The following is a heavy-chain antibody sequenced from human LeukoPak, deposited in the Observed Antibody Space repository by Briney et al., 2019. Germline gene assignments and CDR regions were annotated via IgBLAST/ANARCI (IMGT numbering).Heavy chain of an antibody. CDR3: ARGHSNYVRAPFVDY. CDR1: GFTFSDHY. V-gene: IGHV3-72*01. CDR2: TRNKADSYTT. D-gene: IGHD4-11*01. Sequence: GGSLRLSCAASGFTFSDHYMDWVRQAPGKGLEWVGRTRNKADSYTTEYAASVKGRFTISRDDSKNSLYLQMNSLKTEDTAVYYCARGHSNYVRAPFVDYWGQGTLVTVSS. J-gene: IGHJ4*02.